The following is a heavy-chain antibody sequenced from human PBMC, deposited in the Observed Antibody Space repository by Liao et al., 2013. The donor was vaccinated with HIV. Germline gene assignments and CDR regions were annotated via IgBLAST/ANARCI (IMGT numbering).Heavy chain of an antibody. CDR3: ARLSYDIWRDDWYFDV. CDR1: VGSISTYY. J-gene: IGHJ2*01. V-gene: IGHV4-59*01. D-gene: IGHD3/OR15-3a*01. Sequence: HVQLQESGPGLVKPSETLALTCTVSVGSISTYYWSWIRQPPGKGLDLIGFIYHDGKANYTPSLKSRFRISIDTSQNQFSLRVASVTAADTATYYCARLSYDIWRDDWYFDVWGRGTQVTVSS. CDR2: IYHDGKA.